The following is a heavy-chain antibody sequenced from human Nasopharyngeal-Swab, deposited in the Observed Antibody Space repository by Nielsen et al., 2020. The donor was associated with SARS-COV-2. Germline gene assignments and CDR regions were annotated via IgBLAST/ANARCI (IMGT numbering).Heavy chain of an antibody. J-gene: IGHJ4*02. CDR2: IYYSGST. D-gene: IGHD6-13*01. V-gene: IGHV4-39*01. CDR3: ASIAAAGAPGY. Sequence: WIRQPPGKGLEWIGSIYYSGSTYYNPSLKSRVTISVDTSKNQFSLKLRSVTAADTAVYYCASIAAAGAPGYWGQGTLVTVSS.